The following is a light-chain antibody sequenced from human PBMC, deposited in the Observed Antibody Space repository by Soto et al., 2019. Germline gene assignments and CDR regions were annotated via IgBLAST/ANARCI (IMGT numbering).Light chain of an antibody. CDR1: SSDVGDYNY. J-gene: IGLJ2*01. Sequence: QSALTQPASVSGSPGQSITISCTGTSSDVGDYNYVSWYQHHPGKAPKLMIYDVSNRPSGVSNRFSGSKSGNTASLTISGLQDEDEADYYYSSYTGSSTYVVFGGGTKLTVL. V-gene: IGLV2-14*03. CDR2: DVS. CDR3: SSYTGSSTYVV.